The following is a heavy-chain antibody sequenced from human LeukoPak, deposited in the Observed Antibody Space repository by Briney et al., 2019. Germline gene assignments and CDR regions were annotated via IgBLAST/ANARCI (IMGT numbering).Heavy chain of an antibody. CDR2: ISWNSGSI. CDR1: GFTFDDYA. Sequence: GGSLRLSCAASGFTFDDYAMHWVRQAPGKGLEWVSGISWNSGSIGYADSVKGRFTISRDNAKNSLYLQMNSLRVEDTAVYYCARDPPGIAASGTYYWGQGTLVTVSS. J-gene: IGHJ4*02. CDR3: ARDPPGIAASGTYY. V-gene: IGHV3-9*01. D-gene: IGHD6-13*01.